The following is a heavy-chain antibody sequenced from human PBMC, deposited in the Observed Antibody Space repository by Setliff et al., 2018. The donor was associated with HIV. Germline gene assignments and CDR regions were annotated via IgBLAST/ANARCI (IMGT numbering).Heavy chain of an antibody. Sequence: LSLTCTVSGGSINSGGYSWSWTRQPPGKGLEWIGYIYHSGSAIYNPSLSSRVIISVDRSKNQLSLKMNSVTAADTAVYYCAREGITMVRVVEVAFDIWGQGTMVTVSS. V-gene: IGHV4-30-2*01. D-gene: IGHD3-10*01. CDR1: GGSINSGGYS. J-gene: IGHJ3*02. CDR3: AREGITMVRVVEVAFDI. CDR2: IYHSGSA.